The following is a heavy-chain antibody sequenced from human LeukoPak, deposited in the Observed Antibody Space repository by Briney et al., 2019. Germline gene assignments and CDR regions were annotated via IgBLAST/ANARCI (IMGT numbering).Heavy chain of an antibody. CDR1: GYSFTSYW. D-gene: IGHD1-14*01. V-gene: IGHV5-51*01. CDR2: IYPGDSDT. CDR3: ARHVTTASAARGFDI. J-gene: IGHJ3*02. Sequence: GESLKISGKGSGYSFTSYWIGWVRKMPGKGLEWMGIIYPGDSDTRYSPSFQGQVTISADKSINTAYLQWSGLKASDTAVYYCARHVTTASAARGFDIWGQGTMVTVSS.